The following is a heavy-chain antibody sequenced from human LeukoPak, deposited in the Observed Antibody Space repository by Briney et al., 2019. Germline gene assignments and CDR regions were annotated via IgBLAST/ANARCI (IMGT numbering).Heavy chain of an antibody. V-gene: IGHV1-18*01. CDR3: ATVDTAMVTEGIGVDY. J-gene: IGHJ4*02. Sequence: ASVKVSCKASGYTFIAYGISWVRQATGQGLEWMGWISAYSGNANYAQKVQGRVTVTTDTSTSTAYMELTSLTSDDTAVYYCATVDTAMVTEGIGVDYWGQGTLVTVSS. CDR2: ISAYSGNA. CDR1: GYTFIAYG. D-gene: IGHD5-18*01.